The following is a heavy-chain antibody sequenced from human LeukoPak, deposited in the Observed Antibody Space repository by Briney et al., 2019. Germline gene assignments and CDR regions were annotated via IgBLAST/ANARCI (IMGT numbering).Heavy chain of an antibody. D-gene: IGHD6-6*01. J-gene: IGHJ4*02. CDR3: ATQYSSSSSLEDY. CDR1: GYTFTSYG. V-gene: IGHV1-69*05. CDR2: IIPIFGTA. Sequence: SVKVSCKASGYTFTSYGISWVRQAPGQGLEWMGRIIPIFGTANYAQKFQGRVTITTDESTSTAYMELSSLRSEDTAVYYCATQYSSSSSLEDYWGQGTLVTVSS.